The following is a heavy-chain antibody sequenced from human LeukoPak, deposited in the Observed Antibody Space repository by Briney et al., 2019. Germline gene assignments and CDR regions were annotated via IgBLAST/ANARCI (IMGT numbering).Heavy chain of an antibody. D-gene: IGHD5-24*01. CDR1: GFTFSGSA. J-gene: IGHJ4*02. CDR3: ARDRPRWLQLPYFDY. V-gene: IGHV3-73*01. Sequence: GGSLRLSCAASGFTFSGSALHWVRQASGKGLEWVGRIRSTANGYATAYAASVKGRFTISRDDSKNTAYLQMDSLKTEDTAVYYCARDRPRWLQLPYFDYWGQGTLVTVSS. CDR2: IRSTANGYAT.